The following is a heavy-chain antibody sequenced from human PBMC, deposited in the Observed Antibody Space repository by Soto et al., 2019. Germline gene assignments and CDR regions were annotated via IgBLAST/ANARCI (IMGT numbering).Heavy chain of an antibody. D-gene: IGHD7-27*01. CDR1: GYTFTGYY. CDR2: INPNSGGT. CDR3: ARDRGTGDLAFDI. V-gene: IGHV1-2*04. J-gene: IGHJ3*02. Sequence: ASVKVSCKASGYTFTGYYMHWVRQAPGQGLEWMGWINPNSGGTNYAQKFQGWVTMTRDTSISTAYMELSRLRSDDTAVYYCARDRGTGDLAFDIWGQGTMVTVSS.